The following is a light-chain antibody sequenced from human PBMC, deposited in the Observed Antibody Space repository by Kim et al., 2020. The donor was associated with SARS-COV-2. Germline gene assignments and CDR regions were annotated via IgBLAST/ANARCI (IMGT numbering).Light chain of an antibody. CDR3: NSLGIHDNVL. CDR1: SLRSYY. V-gene: IGLV3-19*01. CDR2: GKN. Sequence: VALGPTVRITCQGDSLRSYYATWYQQKPGQAPIVVIYGKNNRPSGIPDRFSGSSSGDTASLTITGTQAGDEADYYCNSLGIHDNVLFGGGTQLTVL. J-gene: IGLJ2*01.